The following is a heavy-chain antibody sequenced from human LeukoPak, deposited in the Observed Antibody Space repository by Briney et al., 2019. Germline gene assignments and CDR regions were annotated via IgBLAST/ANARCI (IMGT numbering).Heavy chain of an antibody. CDR1: GGSFSGYY. V-gene: IGHV4-34*01. Sequence: SETLSLTCAVYGGSFSGYYWSWIRQPPGKGLEWIGEINHSGSTNYNPSLKSRVTISVDTSKNQFSLKLSSVTAADTAVYYCARGPLTVTRGFDPWGQGTLVTVSS. J-gene: IGHJ5*02. D-gene: IGHD4-17*01. CDR2: INHSGST. CDR3: ARGPLTVTRGFDP.